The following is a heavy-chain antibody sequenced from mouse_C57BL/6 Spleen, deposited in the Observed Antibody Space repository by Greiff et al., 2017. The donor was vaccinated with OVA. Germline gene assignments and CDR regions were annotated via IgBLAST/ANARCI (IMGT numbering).Heavy chain of an antibody. D-gene: IGHD1-1*01. J-gene: IGHJ2*01. Sequence: VQLQQSGAELVRPGTSVKVSCKASGYAFTNYLIEWVKQRPGPGLEWIGVINPGSGGTNYNEKFKGKATLTADKSSSTAYMQLSSLTSEDSAVYFCARREGYYYGSTVFDYWGQGTTRTVSS. CDR2: INPGSGGT. V-gene: IGHV1-54*01. CDR3: ARREGYYYGSTVFDY. CDR1: GYAFTNYL.